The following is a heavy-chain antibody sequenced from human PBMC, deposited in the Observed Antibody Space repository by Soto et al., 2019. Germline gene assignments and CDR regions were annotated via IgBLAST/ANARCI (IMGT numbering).Heavy chain of an antibody. D-gene: IGHD3-22*01. Sequence: GGSLRLSCAASGFTFSRYSMNWVRQAPGKGLEWVSYISSNNIIIYYADSVRGRFTISRDNARNSLHLEMNSLRAEDTAVYYCARDFNYYDSSGYHDSYWGLGTLVTVSS. CDR1: GFTFSRYS. CDR2: ISSNNIII. J-gene: IGHJ4*02. CDR3: ARDFNYYDSSGYHDSY. V-gene: IGHV3-48*01.